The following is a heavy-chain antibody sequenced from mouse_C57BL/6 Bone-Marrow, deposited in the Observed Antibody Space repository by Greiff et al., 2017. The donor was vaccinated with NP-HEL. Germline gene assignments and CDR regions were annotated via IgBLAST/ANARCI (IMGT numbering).Heavy chain of an antibody. CDR3: AIFITTGVAIDY. D-gene: IGHD1-1*01. Sequence: VQLQQSGPVLVKPGASVKMSCKASGYTFTDYYMNWVKQSHGKSLEWIGVINPYNGGTSYNQKFKGKATLTVDKSSSTAYMQLNSLTSEDSAVYYCAIFITTGVAIDYWGQGTTLTVAS. CDR1: GYTFTDYY. CDR2: INPYNGGT. V-gene: IGHV1-19*01. J-gene: IGHJ2*01.